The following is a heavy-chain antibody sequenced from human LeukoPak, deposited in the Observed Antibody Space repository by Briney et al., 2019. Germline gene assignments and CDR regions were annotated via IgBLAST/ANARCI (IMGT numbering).Heavy chain of an antibody. CDR3: ARRGLVAGIYDLVYGFDL. CDR1: GYSFTTFH. D-gene: IGHD3/OR15-3a*01. J-gene: IGHJ3*01. CDR2: VNPDTGNT. Sequence: ASVEVSCKAAGYSFTTFHINWVRQAPGQGPEWMGWVNPDTGNTGFAQKFQGRVTITQNSSVTTVYMELSSLTSEDTAVYYCARRGLVAGIYDLVYGFDLWGQGTMVTVSS. V-gene: IGHV1-8*03.